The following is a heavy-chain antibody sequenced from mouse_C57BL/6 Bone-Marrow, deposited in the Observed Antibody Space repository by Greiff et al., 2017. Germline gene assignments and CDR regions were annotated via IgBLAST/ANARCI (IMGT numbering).Heavy chain of an antibody. D-gene: IGHD2-2*01. CDR3: ARGLWLRRGFAY. V-gene: IGHV5-17*01. CDR2: ISSGSSTI. CDR1: GFTFSDYG. Sequence: EVKVVESGGGLVKPGGSLKLSCAASGFTFSDYGMHWVRQAPEKGLEWVAYISSGSSTIYYADTGKGRFTISRDNAKNTLFLQMTSLRSEDTAMYYCARGLWLRRGFAYWGQGTLVTVSA. J-gene: IGHJ3*01.